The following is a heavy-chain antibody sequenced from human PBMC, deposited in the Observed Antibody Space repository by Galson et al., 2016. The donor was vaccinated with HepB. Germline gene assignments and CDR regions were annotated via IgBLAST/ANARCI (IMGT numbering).Heavy chain of an antibody. CDR1: GFTFRSYT. CDR2: ISGSGVGT. D-gene: IGHD5-24*01. V-gene: IGHV3-23*01. J-gene: IGHJ3*02. Sequence: SLRLSCAASGFTFRSYTMSWVRQAPGKGLEWVSAISGSGVGTYYADSAKGRFTISRDNSKNTLYLQMNSLRAEDTAVYYCAKDDDDYNDAFDIWGQETMVTVSS. CDR3: AKDDDDYNDAFDI.